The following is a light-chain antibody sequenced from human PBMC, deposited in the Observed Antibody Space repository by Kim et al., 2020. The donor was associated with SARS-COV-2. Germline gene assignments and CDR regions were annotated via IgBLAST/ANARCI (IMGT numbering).Light chain of an antibody. CDR3: QQYNSYPWT. CDR1: QSISNW. J-gene: IGKJ1*01. Sequence: DIQMTQSPSTLSASAGDRVTITRRASQSISNWLAWYQQRPGKAPKLLVYKASSLESGVPSRFSGSGSGTEFTLTISSLQPDDFATYYCQQYNSYPWTFGQGTKVDIK. V-gene: IGKV1-5*03. CDR2: KAS.